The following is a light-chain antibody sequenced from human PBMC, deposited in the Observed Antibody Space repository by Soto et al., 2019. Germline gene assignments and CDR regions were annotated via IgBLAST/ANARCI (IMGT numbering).Light chain of an antibody. CDR2: LGS. J-gene: IGKJ1*01. Sequence: DIVMTQSPLSLPVTPGEPASISCRSSQSLLHGNGYNYLDWYLQKPGQSPQLLIYLGSNRASGVPDRFDGSGSGTDFTLKISRVDAEDVGVYYCMQPLQSWTFGQGTKVEIK. CDR1: QSLLHGNGYNY. V-gene: IGKV2-28*01. CDR3: MQPLQSWT.